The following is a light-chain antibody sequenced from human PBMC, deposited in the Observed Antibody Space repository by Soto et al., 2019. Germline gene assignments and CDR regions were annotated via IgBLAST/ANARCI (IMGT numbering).Light chain of an antibody. J-gene: IGLJ1*01. CDR2: LNSDGSH. CDR3: QTWGTGPFV. CDR1: SGHSSYA. V-gene: IGLV4-69*01. Sequence: QPVLTQSPSASASLGASVKLTCTLSSGHSSYAIAWYQQQPEKGPRYLMKLNSDGSHSKGDGIPDRFSGSSSGAERYLTISSLQSEDEADYYCQTWGTGPFVFGTGSKLTVL.